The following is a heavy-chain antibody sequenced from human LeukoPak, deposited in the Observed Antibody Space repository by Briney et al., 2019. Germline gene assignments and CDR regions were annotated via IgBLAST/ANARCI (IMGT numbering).Heavy chain of an antibody. J-gene: IGHJ4*02. V-gene: IGHV3-7*01. CDR1: GFTFSSYA. Sequence: PGGSLRLSCAASGFTFSSYAMSWVRQAPGEGLEWVANIKQDGSEKYYVDSVKGRFTISRDNAKNSLYLQMNSLRAEDTAVYYCARGQVSFDYWGQGTLVTVSS. CDR2: IKQDGSEK. CDR3: ARGQVSFDY.